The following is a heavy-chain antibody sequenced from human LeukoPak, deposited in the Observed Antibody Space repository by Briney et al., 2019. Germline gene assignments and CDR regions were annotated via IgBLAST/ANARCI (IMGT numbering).Heavy chain of an antibody. Sequence: PSETLSLTCTVSGVSIRSYFWSWIRQPPGKGLEWIGHTYYGGGTNYNPSLQSRVTISVDTSKSQLSLRLRSVTAAVTAVYYCARVGWATTVFGDFDGPADWFDPWGQGTLVTVSS. J-gene: IGHJ5*02. D-gene: IGHD3-10*02. CDR3: ARVGWATTVFGDFDGPADWFDP. CDR2: TYYGGGT. V-gene: IGHV4-59*01. CDR1: GVSIRSYF.